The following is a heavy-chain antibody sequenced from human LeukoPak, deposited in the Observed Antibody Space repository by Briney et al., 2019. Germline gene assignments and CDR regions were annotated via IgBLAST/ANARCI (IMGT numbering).Heavy chain of an antibody. CDR3: AREGYYYDSSGFDY. CDR2: IYYSGST. V-gene: IGHV4-59*13. J-gene: IGHJ4*02. CDR1: GGSISSYY. D-gene: IGHD3-22*01. Sequence: PSETLSLICTVSGGSISSYYWRWIRQPPGRGREGMGYIYYSGSTNYNPSLKSRVTISVDTSKNQFSLKLSSVTAADTAVYYCAREGYYYDSSGFDYWGQGTLVTVSS.